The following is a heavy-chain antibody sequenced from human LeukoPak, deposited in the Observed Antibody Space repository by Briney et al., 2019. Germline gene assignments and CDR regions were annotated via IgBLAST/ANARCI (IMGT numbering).Heavy chain of an antibody. CDR1: GYTFTGYY. CDR3: ARVRGSRVVRGVMGAFDI. CDR2: INPNSGGT. J-gene: IGHJ3*02. V-gene: IGHV1-2*02. Sequence: GASVKVSCKASGYTFTGYYMHWVRQAPGQGLEWMGWINPNSGGTNYAQKFRGRVTMTRDTSISTAYMELSRLRSDDTAVYYCARVRGSRVVRGVMGAFDIWGQGTMVTVSS. D-gene: IGHD3-10*01.